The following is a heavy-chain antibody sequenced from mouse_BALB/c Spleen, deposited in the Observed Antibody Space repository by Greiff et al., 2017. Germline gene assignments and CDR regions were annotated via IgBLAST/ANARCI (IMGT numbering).Heavy chain of an antibody. D-gene: IGHD2-4*01. V-gene: IGHV1-80*01. J-gene: IGHJ4*01. CDR2: IYPGDGDT. Sequence: QVQLQQSGAELVRPGSSVKISCKASGYAFSSYWMNWVKQRPGQGLEWIGQIYPGDGDTNYNGKFKGKATLTADKSSSTAYMQLSSLTSEDSAVYFCSYDYEGAMDDWGQGTSVTVSS. CDR3: SYDYEGAMDD. CDR1: GYAFSSYW.